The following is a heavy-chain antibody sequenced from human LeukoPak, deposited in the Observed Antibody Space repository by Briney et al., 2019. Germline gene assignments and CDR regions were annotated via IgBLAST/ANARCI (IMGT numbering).Heavy chain of an antibody. J-gene: IGHJ4*02. Sequence: SETQSLPCTVSGGPISSGGYYWSWIRQHPGKGLEWIGYIYYSGSTYYNPSLKSRVSVTVDTSKNQFSVKLSSVTAADTAVYYCARSPRLGALTLPPDYWGQGTLVTVSS. CDR2: IYYSGST. CDR1: GGPISSGGYY. V-gene: IGHV4-31*03. D-gene: IGHD6-25*01. CDR3: ARSPRLGALTLPPDY.